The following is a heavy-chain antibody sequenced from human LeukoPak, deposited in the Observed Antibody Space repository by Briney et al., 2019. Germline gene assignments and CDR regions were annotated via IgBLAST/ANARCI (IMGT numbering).Heavy chain of an antibody. V-gene: IGHV4-4*08. D-gene: IGHD1-26*01. CDR3: AREYYIVGYDYVDY. Sequence: PSETLSLTCTVSGGSISSYYWSWIRQPPGKGLEWIGRIYTSGSTNYNPSLKSRVTISVDTSKNQFSLKLSSVTAADTAVYYCAREYYIVGYDYVDYWGQGTLVTVSS. CDR1: GGSISSYY. J-gene: IGHJ4*02. CDR2: IYTSGST.